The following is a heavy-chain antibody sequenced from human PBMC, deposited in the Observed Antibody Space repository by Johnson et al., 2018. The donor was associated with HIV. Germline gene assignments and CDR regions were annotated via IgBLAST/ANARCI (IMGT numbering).Heavy chain of an antibody. Sequence: QVQLVESGGGVVQPGRSLRLSCAASGFTFSSYAMHWVRQAPGKGLEWVAVISYDGSNKYYADSVKGRFTISKDNSKNTLYLQMNSLRAEDTAVYYCAKGYSSSGYWVTPNDAFDLWGQGTMVTVSS. D-gene: IGHD3-22*01. V-gene: IGHV3-30-3*01. CDR1: GFTFSSYA. CDR2: ISYDGSNK. CDR3: AKGYSSSGYWVTPNDAFDL. J-gene: IGHJ3*01.